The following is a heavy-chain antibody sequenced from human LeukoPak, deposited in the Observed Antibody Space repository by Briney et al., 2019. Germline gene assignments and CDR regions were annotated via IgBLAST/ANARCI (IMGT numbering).Heavy chain of an antibody. CDR3: AKAAILTRTYCFDY. J-gene: IGHJ4*02. CDR1: GFTFSGYG. D-gene: IGHD3-9*01. Sequence: GGSLRLSCAASGFTFSGYGMHWVRQAPGKGLEWVAVISYDGSNKYYADSVKGRFTISRDNSKNTLYLQMNSLRAEDTAVYYCAKAAILTRTYCFDYWGQGTLVTVSS. V-gene: IGHV3-30*18. CDR2: ISYDGSNK.